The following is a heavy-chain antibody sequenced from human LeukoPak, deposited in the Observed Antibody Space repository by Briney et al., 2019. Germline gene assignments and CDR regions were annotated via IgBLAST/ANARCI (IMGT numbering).Heavy chain of an antibody. CDR1: GGSISSYY. V-gene: IGHV4-59*08. J-gene: IGHJ4*02. D-gene: IGHD3-22*01. CDR3: ARGRAYDSSGYYYYDYFDY. CDR2: IYYSGST. Sequence: SETLSLTCTVSGGSISSYYWSWIRQPPGKGLEWIGYIYYSGSTNYNPSLKSRVTISVDTSKNQFSLKLSSVTAADTAVYYCARGRAYDSSGYYYYDYFDYWGQGTLVTVSS.